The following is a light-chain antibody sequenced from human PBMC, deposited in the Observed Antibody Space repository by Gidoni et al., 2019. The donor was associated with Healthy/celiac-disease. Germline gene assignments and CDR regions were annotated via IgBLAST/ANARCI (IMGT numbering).Light chain of an antibody. V-gene: IGKV1-39*01. Sequence: DIHMTQSPSSLSASVGDRVTITCRASQSISHYLNWYQQKPGKAPKLLIYAASSLQGGVPSRFSGSGSGKDFTLTISSLQPEDFATYYCQQSYSTPLTFGGGTKVEIK. CDR1: QSISHY. CDR2: AAS. CDR3: QQSYSTPLT. J-gene: IGKJ4*01.